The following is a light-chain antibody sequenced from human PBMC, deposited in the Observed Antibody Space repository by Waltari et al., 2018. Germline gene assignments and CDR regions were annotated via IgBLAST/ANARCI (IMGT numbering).Light chain of an antibody. V-gene: IGLV2-14*03. Sequence: QSALTQPASVSGSPGQSITISCTGTSRDVGGYNYASWHQQHPGKAPKILIFNVSKRPSGVSTRFSGSKSGNTASLTISGLQAEDEAAYYCASYTTSSTYVLFGGGTTLTVL. CDR3: ASYTTSSTYVL. CDR1: SRDVGGYNY. CDR2: NVS. J-gene: IGLJ2*01.